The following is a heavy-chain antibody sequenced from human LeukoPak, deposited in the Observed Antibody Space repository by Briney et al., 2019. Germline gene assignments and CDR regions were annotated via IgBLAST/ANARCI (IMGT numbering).Heavy chain of an antibody. D-gene: IGHD3/OR15-3a*01. CDR2: ISYDGSNK. Sequence: GGSLRLSCAASGFTFSSYTVHWVRQAPGKGLEWVAVISYDGSNKNYADSVKGRFTISRDNSKNTLYLQMNSLRVEDTAVYYCARGPLYDLDDAFDIWGQGTMVTVSS. J-gene: IGHJ3*02. CDR1: GFTFSSYT. V-gene: IGHV3-30-3*01. CDR3: ARGPLYDLDDAFDI.